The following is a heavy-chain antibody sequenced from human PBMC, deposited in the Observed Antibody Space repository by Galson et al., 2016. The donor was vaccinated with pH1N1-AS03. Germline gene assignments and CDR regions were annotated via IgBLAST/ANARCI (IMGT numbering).Heavy chain of an antibody. J-gene: IGHJ4*02. D-gene: IGHD6-13*01. CDR2: IYYTGST. CDR1: GGSISTYD. Sequence: ETLSLTCTVSGGSISTYDWSWVRQPPGKGPEWIGNIYYTGSTNYNPSLRSRVSISVDTSKNQFSLNMTSLTAADTAVYYCARALRIEAASLYYFEYWGQGTLVAVSS. V-gene: IGHV4-59*01. CDR3: ARALRIEAASLYYFEY.